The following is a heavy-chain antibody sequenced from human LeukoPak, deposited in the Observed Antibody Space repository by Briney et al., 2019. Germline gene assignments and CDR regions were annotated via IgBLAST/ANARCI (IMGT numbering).Heavy chain of an antibody. D-gene: IGHD3-9*01. J-gene: IGHJ4*02. Sequence: SETLSLTCTVSGYSISSGYYWSWIRQPPGKGLEWIGYIYYSGSTNYNPSLKSRVTISVDTSKNQFSLKLSSVTAADTAVYYCARANILTGWGGFDYWGQGTLVTVSS. CDR3: ARANILTGWGGFDY. V-gene: IGHV4-38-2*02. CDR2: IYYSGST. CDR1: GYSISSGYY.